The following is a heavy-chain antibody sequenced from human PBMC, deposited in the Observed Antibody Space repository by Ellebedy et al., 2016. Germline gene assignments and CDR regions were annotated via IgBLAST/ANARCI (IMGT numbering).Heavy chain of an antibody. CDR3: ARASGGYDILTGPMTYFDY. Sequence: SETLSLTXAVYGGSFSGYYWSWIRQPPGKGLEWIGEINHSGGTNYNPSLKSRVTISVDTSKNQFSLKLSSVTAEDTAVYYCARASGGYDILTGPMTYFDYWGQGTLVTVSS. J-gene: IGHJ4*02. CDR2: INHSGGT. CDR1: GGSFSGYY. V-gene: IGHV4-34*01. D-gene: IGHD3-9*01.